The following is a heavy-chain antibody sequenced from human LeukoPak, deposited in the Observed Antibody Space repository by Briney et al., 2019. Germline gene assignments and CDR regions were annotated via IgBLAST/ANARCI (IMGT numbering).Heavy chain of an antibody. J-gene: IGHJ4*02. Sequence: GGSLRLSCTASGFTFGYYGMSWFRQAPGKGLEWVGFTESKPYGGTTEYAASVKGRFSISRDDSKSIAYLQMNSLKIEDTAVYYCTRGGGYDYLFDFWGQGTLVTVSS. D-gene: IGHD5-12*01. CDR1: GFTFGYYG. CDR2: TESKPYGGTT. CDR3: TRGGGYDYLFDF. V-gene: IGHV3-49*03.